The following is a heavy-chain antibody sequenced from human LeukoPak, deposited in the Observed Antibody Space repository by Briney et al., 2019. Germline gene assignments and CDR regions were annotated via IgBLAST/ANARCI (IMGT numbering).Heavy chain of an antibody. V-gene: IGHV1-18*01. CDR3: ARGVISRGGAFDI. J-gene: IGHJ3*02. Sequence: ASVKVSCKASGYTFTSYGLDWVRQAPGQGLEWMGWISAYNGNTNYAQKLQDRVTMTTDTSTSTAYMELRSLRSDDTAVYYCARGVISRGGAFDIWAKGQWSPSLQ. CDR2: ISAYNGNT. D-gene: IGHD3-3*01. CDR1: GYTFTSYG.